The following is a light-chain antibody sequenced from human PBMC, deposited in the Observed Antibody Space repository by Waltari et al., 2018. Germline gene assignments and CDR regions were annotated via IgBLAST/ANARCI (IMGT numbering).Light chain of an antibody. CDR3: QVWDSGSDPVV. V-gene: IGLV3-21*02. CDR2: DDS. CDR1: DIGRNR. J-gene: IGLJ2*01. Sequence: SYVLTQPPSVAVAPGHPATISCGGADIGRNRVNWYQQKPSQRPLLVVYDDSDRPSGIPDRYSGANSENTATLTISRVEAGDEADYFCQVWDSGSDPVVFGGGTKLTVL.